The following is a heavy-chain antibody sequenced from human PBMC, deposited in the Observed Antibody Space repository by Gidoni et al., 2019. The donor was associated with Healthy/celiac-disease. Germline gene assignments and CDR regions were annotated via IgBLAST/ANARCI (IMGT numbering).Heavy chain of an antibody. CDR1: GYSFTSYW. V-gene: IGHV5-10-1*03. D-gene: IGHD6-13*01. CDR2: IDPSDSYT. CDR3: ARHDIEGAAADYYYGMDV. J-gene: IGHJ6*02. Sequence: EVQLVQSGAEVKKPGESLRISCKGSGYSFTSYWISWVRQMPGKGLEWMGRIDPSDSYTNYSPSFQGHVTISADKSISTAYLQWSSLKASDTAMYYCARHDIEGAAADYYYGMDVWGQGTTVTVSS.